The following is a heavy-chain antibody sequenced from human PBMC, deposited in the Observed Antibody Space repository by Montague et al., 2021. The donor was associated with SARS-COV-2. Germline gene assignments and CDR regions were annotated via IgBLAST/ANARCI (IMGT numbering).Heavy chain of an antibody. J-gene: IGHJ4*02. D-gene: IGHD5-18*01. Sequence: SLRLSCAASGFTCSSYALHWVRQAPGKGPEWVAVISYNGRNKQFGDSVKGRATISRDNSKNTLYLQVDSLRTDDTAVYYCAREPKPVGYSYGYTFFDYWDQGTLVTVSS. CDR3: AREPKPVGYSYGYTFFDY. CDR1: GFTCSSYA. V-gene: IGHV3-30*03. CDR2: ISYNGRNK.